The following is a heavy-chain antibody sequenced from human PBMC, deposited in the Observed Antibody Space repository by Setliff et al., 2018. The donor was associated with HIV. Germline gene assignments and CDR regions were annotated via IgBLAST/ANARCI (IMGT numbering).Heavy chain of an antibody. V-gene: IGHV4-34*01. Sequence: SETLSLTCAVYGGSFSGYYWSWIRQPPGKGLEWIGEINHSGSTNYNPSLKSRVTISVDTSKDQFSLKLSSVTAADTAVYYCAGVSVYSSSYYYYYGMDVWGQGTTVTVSS. CDR1: GGSFSGYY. CDR3: AGVSVYSSSYYYYYGMDV. J-gene: IGHJ6*02. D-gene: IGHD6-13*01. CDR2: INHSGST.